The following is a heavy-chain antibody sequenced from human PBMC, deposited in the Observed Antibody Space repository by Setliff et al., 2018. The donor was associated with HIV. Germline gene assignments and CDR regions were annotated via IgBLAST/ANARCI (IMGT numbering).Heavy chain of an antibody. CDR2: ISSSGSPI. CDR3: ARRAGYTSSWYREDYYYMDV. D-gene: IGHD6-13*01. J-gene: IGHJ6*03. CDR1: GFIFSSYE. V-gene: IGHV3-48*03. Sequence: GGSLRLSCAASGFIFSSYEMNWVRQAPGKGLEWVSYISSSGSPIHYADSVRGRFTISRDNAKNSLYLQMNSLRAGDTAVYYCARRAGYTSSWYREDYYYMDVWGKGTTVTVSS.